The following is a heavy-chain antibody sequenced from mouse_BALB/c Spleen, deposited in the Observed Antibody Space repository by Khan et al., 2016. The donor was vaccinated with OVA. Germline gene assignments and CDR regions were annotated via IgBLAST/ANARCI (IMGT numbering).Heavy chain of an antibody. Sequence: QVRLQQSGPEPVRPGASVKISCKGSGYTFADSGMHWVRQSHAKSLEWIGVISTYYGNIKYNQKFEGRATMTVDKSSSTAYMELARMTSEDSAVYFCISDGISEFAYWGQGTLVTVSA. J-gene: IGHJ3*01. CDR2: ISTYYGNI. CDR3: ISDGISEFAY. D-gene: IGHD2-3*01. V-gene: IGHV1S137*01. CDR1: GYTFADSG.